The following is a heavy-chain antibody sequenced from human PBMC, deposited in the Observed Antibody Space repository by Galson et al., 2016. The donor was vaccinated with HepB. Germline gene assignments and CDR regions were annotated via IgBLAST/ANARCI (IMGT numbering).Heavy chain of an antibody. D-gene: IGHD3-16*01. CDR2: IRSKANSYAT. J-gene: IGHJ3*02. CDR1: GFTFSDSA. V-gene: IGHV3-73*01. CDR3: TTGEAIVGDAYMRDAFDI. Sequence: SLRLSCAASGFTFSDSAMHWVRQASGKGLERVGRIRSKANSYATAYGASVKGRFTIPRDDSENTVYLQMNSLKAEDTAVYYCTTGEAIVGDAYMRDAFDIWGPGTMVTVSS.